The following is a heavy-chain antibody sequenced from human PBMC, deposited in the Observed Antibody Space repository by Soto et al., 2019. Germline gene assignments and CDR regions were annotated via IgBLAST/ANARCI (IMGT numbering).Heavy chain of an antibody. D-gene: IGHD2-21*01. CDR3: TCGVASGY. V-gene: IGHV3-30*03. CDR2: ISRDGGTK. J-gene: IGHJ4*02. CDR1: GFTVSTYG. Sequence: QVQLVESGGGVVKPGRSLRLSCAVSGFTVSTYGMHWVRQAPGKGLEWVAVISRDGGTKYNADSVKGRFTISRDNSRNTMILEMNRRRGDDMAVYYCTCGVASGYWGQGTLVTVSS.